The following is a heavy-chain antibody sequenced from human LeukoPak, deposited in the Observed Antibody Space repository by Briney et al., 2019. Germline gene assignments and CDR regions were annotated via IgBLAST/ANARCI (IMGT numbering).Heavy chain of an antibody. Sequence: SETLSLTCAVYGGSFSGYYWSWIRQPPGKGLEWIGEINHSGSTNYNPFLKSRVTISVDTSKNQFSLKLSSVTAADTAVYYCARGRNWVAATRFEYFQHWGQGTLVTVSS. V-gene: IGHV4-34*01. D-gene: IGHD2-15*01. J-gene: IGHJ1*01. CDR3: ARGRNWVAATRFEYFQH. CDR2: INHSGST. CDR1: GGSFSGYY.